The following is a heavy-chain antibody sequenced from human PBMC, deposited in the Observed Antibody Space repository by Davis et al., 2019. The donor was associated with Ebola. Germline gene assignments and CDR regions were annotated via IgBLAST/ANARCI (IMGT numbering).Heavy chain of an antibody. Sequence: MPSETLSLTCTVSGGSISSYYWSWIRQPPGKGLEWIGYIYYSGSTNYNPSLKSRVTISVDTSKNQFSLKLSSVTAADTAVYYCARHMGIAAAFDYWGQGTLVTVSS. CDR3: ARHMGIAAAFDY. CDR1: GGSISSYY. CDR2: IYYSGST. V-gene: IGHV4-59*01. D-gene: IGHD6-13*01. J-gene: IGHJ4*02.